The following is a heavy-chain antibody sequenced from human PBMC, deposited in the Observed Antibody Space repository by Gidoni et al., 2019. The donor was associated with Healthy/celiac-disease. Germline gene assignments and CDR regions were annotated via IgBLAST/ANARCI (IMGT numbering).Heavy chain of an antibody. CDR3: ATRYYDFWSGPPLRGDYYYGMDV. Sequence: QVQLVQSGAEVTKPGSSVTVSCKASGGTFSSYAISWVRQAPGQGLEWMGGLIPILGTANYAQKFQGRVTITADESTSTAYMELSSLRSEDTAVYYCATRYYDFWSGPPLRGDYYYGMDVWGQGTTVTVSS. CDR2: LIPILGTA. CDR1: GGTFSSYA. V-gene: IGHV1-69*01. D-gene: IGHD3-3*01. J-gene: IGHJ6*02.